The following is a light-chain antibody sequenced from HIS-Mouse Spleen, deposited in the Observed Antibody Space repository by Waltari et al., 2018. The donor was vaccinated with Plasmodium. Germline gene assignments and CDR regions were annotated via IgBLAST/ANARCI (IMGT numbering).Light chain of an antibody. CDR3: GTWDSSLSVGVV. CDR2: DNN. Sequence: QSVLTQPPSVSAAPGQKVTISCSGSSYNIGNNYVSWYQQLPGTAPKLLIYDNNKRAAWIPDRLPVSKSGTSATLGITGRQTGDEAEYYCGTWDSSLSVGVVFGGETKLTVL. CDR1: SYNIGNNY. V-gene: IGLV1-51*01. J-gene: IGLJ2*01.